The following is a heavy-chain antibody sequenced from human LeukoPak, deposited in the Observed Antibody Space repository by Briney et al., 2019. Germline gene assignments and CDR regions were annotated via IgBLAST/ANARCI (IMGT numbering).Heavy chain of an antibody. CDR1: GFTVSSNY. CDR3: ARAPDYYGSGSYYTNIEFDC. D-gene: IGHD3-10*01. V-gene: IGHV3-53*01. CDR2: IYSGGST. J-gene: IGHJ4*02. Sequence: PGGSLRLSCAASGFTVSSNYMSWVRQAPGKGLEWVSVIYSGGSTYYADSVKGRFTISRDNSKNTLYLQMNSLRAEDTAVYYCARAPDYYGSGSYYTNIEFDCWGQGTLVTVSS.